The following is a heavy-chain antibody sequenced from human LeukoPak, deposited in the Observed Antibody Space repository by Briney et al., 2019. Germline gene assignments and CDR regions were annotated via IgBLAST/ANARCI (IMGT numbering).Heavy chain of an antibody. V-gene: IGHV3-30*01. CDR2: ISYDGGNK. CDR1: GFTFSSYA. J-gene: IGHJ4*02. Sequence: GRSLRLSCAASGFTFSSYAMHWVHQAPGKGLEWVAVISYDGGNKYYADSVKGRFTISRDNSKNTLYLQMNSLRAEDTAVYYCARDQYSSSSGYFDYWGQGTLVTVSS. CDR3: ARDQYSSSSGYFDY. D-gene: IGHD6-6*01.